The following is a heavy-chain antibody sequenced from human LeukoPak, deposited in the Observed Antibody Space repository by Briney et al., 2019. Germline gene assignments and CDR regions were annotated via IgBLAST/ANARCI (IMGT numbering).Heavy chain of an antibody. CDR3: ARDEVGGPLKY. Sequence: GGSLRLSCAASGFTLSSYWMSWVRQAPGKGLEWVANIKQDGSEKYYVDSVKGRFTISRDNAKNSLYLQMNSLRAEDSAVYYCARDEVGGPLKYWGQGVLVTVSS. J-gene: IGHJ4*02. CDR1: GFTLSSYW. D-gene: IGHD1-26*01. V-gene: IGHV3-7*01. CDR2: IKQDGSEK.